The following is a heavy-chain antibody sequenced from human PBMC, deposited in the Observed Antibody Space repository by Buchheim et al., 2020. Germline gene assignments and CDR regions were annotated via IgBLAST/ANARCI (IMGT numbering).Heavy chain of an antibody. CDR2: IWYDGSNK. J-gene: IGHJ3*02. Sequence: VQLVESGGGLVQPGRSLRLSCAASGFTFSSYGMHWVRQAPGKGLEWVAVIWYDGSNKYYADSVKGRFTISRDNSKNTLYLQMNSLRAEDTAVYYCARDGLDIVVVPAAIDAFDIWGQGT. D-gene: IGHD2-2*02. CDR3: ARDGLDIVVVPAAIDAFDI. V-gene: IGHV3-33*01. CDR1: GFTFSSYG.